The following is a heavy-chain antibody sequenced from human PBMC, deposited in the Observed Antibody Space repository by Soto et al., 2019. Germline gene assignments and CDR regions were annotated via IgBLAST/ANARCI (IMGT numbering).Heavy chain of an antibody. CDR3: AKARTYYYDSCFDY. Sequence: EVQLLESGGGLVQPGGSLRLSCAASGFTFSNYAMDWVRQAPGKGLEWVAAISGAGDSTYYADSVKGRFTISRDNSKNIMYLQMNSLRAEDTAVYYCAKARTYYYDSCFDYWGQGTLVTVSS. CDR2: ISGAGDST. V-gene: IGHV3-23*01. CDR1: GFTFSNYA. D-gene: IGHD3-22*01. J-gene: IGHJ4*02.